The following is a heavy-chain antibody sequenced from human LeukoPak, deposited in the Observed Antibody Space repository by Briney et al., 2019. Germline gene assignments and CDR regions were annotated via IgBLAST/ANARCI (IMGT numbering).Heavy chain of an antibody. CDR2: ISGGGGST. CDR1: GFAFSSYA. V-gene: IGHV3-23*01. CDR3: AKDDSGTYYFPWFDP. Sequence: PGGSLRLSCAASGFAFSSYAMSWVRQAPGKGLEWVSSISGGGGSTEYAVSVKGRFTISRDNSKNTLYLQMNSLRAEDTAVYYCAKDDSGTYYFPWFDPWGQGSLVTVSS. D-gene: IGHD1-26*01. J-gene: IGHJ5*02.